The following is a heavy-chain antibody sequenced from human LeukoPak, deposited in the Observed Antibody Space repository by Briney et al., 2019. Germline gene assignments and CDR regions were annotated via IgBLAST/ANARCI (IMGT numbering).Heavy chain of an antibody. V-gene: IGHV3-7*01. D-gene: IGHD2-21*01. J-gene: IGHJ4*02. CDR1: GFTFSNYW. CDR2: IKQDGSDK. Sequence: GGSLRLSCAASGFTFSNYWMSWVRQAPGKGLEWVANIKQDGSDKYYVDSVKGRFTISRDNARNSLDLHMSSLGAEDTAVYYCAREGDGSRYYFDYWGQGILVTVSS. CDR3: AREGDGSRYYFDY.